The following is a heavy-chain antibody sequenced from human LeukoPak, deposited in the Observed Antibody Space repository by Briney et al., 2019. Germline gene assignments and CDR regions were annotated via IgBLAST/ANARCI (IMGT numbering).Heavy chain of an antibody. CDR1: GFTVSSHY. CDR3: ARGPGGYYDY. D-gene: IGHD3-10*01. Sequence: PGGSLRLSFVGSGFTVSSHYMTWVRQAPGKGLEWVSVIYSGGGTFYVDSVKGRFTISRDISKNTLYLQMNSLRVEDTALYYCARGPGGYYDYWGQGTLVAVSS. V-gene: IGHV3-53*01. CDR2: IYSGGGT. J-gene: IGHJ4*02.